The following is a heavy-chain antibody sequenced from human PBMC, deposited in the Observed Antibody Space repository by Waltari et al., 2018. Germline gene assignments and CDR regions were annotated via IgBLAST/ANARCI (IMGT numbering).Heavy chain of an antibody. V-gene: IGHV4-31*03. Sequence: QVQLQESGPGLVKPSQTLSLTCTVSGGSISSGGYYWSWIRQHPGKGLEWSGYSYDSGSTNTNPSLKSRVTMSVDTSKNQFSLKLSSVTAADTAVYYCAGVWLGSREAFDIWGQGTMVTVSS. J-gene: IGHJ3*02. CDR1: GGSISSGGYY. CDR3: AGVWLGSREAFDI. D-gene: IGHD2-8*01. CDR2: SYDSGST.